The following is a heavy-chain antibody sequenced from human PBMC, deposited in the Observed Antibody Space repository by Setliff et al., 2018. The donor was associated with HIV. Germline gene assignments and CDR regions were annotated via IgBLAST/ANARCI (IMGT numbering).Heavy chain of an antibody. D-gene: IGHD2-15*01. CDR2: IYYSGST. J-gene: IGHJ5*02. CDR3: ARRRCSAASCPDNSWNWLDP. V-gene: IGHV4-59*08. Sequence: SETLSLTCTVSGGSISSYYWSWIRQPPGKGLEWIGYIYYSGSTNYNPSFEGRVTISVDTSKNQFSLKLRSVTAADTAMYYCARRRCSAASCPDNSWNWLDPWGQGTLVTVSS. CDR1: GGSISSYY.